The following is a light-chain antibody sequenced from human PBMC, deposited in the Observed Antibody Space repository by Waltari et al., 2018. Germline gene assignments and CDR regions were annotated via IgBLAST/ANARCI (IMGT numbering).Light chain of an antibody. CDR2: KAS. Sequence: DIQMTQSPSTLSASVRDRVTITCRASQSISSWLAWYQQTPGKAPNLLISKASSLESGVPSRFSGSGSGTEFTLTISSLQPDDSATYYCQQYSSYPWTFGQGTKEEIK. V-gene: IGKV1-5*03. CDR3: QQYSSYPWT. CDR1: QSISSW. J-gene: IGKJ1*01.